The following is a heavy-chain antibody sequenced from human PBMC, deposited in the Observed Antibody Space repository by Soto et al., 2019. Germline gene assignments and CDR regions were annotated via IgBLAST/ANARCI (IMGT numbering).Heavy chain of an antibody. V-gene: IGHV3-33*01. CDR3: ARRWGYDAFDI. CDR2: IWYDGSNK. Sequence: QVQLVESGGGVVQPGRSRRLSCAASGFTFRSYGMHWVRQAPGKGLGWVAVIWYDGSNKYYADSVKGRFTISRDNSKNTLYLQMNSLRAEDTAVYYCARRWGYDAFDIWGQGTMVTVSS. D-gene: IGHD3-16*01. J-gene: IGHJ3*02. CDR1: GFTFRSYG.